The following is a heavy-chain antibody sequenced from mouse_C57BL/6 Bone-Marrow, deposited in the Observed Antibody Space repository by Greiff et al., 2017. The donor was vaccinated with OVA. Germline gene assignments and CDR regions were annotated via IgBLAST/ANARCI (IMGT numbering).Heavy chain of an antibody. CDR1: GYTFTSYW. CDR3: ASSHYSNYDWFAY. J-gene: IGHJ3*01. D-gene: IGHD2-5*01. V-gene: IGHV1-7*01. Sequence: QVQLQQSGAELAKPGASVKLSCKASGYTFTSYWMHWVKQRPGQGLEWIGYINPSSGYTKYNQKFKDKATLTADKSSSTAYMQLSSLTYEDSAVYYCASSHYSNYDWFAYWGQGTLVTVSA. CDR2: INPSSGYT.